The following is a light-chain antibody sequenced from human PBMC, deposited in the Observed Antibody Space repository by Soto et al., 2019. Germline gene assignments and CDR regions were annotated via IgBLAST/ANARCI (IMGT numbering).Light chain of an antibody. Sequence: EIVLTQSPGTLSLSPGERATLSCRASQSVSSSYLAWYQQKPGQAPRLLIYGASSRATGIPDRFSGSGSETEFTLTISRLEPEDFAVYYCQQYGSSFFTFGGGTKVEIK. CDR3: QQYGSSFFT. CDR1: QSVSSSY. J-gene: IGKJ4*01. V-gene: IGKV3-20*01. CDR2: GAS.